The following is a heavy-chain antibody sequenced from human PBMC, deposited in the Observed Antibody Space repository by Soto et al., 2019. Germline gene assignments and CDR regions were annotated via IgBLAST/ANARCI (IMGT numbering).Heavy chain of an antibody. CDR2: ISYDGSNK. D-gene: IGHD3-10*01. V-gene: IGHV3-30-3*01. Sequence: QVQLVESGGGVVQPGRSLRLSCAASGFTFSSYAMHWVRQAPGKGLEWVAVISYDGSNKYYADSVKGRFTISRDNSKNTLYLQMNSLRAEDTAVYYCARDGYYYGSGLLRVAFDIWGQGTMVTVSS. CDR3: ARDGYYYGSGLLRVAFDI. CDR1: GFTFSSYA. J-gene: IGHJ3*02.